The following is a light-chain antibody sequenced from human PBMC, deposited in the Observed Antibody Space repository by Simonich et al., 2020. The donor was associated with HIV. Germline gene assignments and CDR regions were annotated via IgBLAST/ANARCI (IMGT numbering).Light chain of an antibody. V-gene: IGLV1-47*01. CDR3: AAWDDSLSGRV. CDR1: SSNIGSNT. J-gene: IGLJ3*02. CDR2: RNN. Sequence: QSVLTQPPSASGTPGQRVTISCSGSSSNIGSNTVNWYQQLPGTAPKLLIYRNNPRPAGVPDRFSGSKSGTSASLAISGLRSEDEADYYCAAWDDSLSGRVFGGGTKLTVL.